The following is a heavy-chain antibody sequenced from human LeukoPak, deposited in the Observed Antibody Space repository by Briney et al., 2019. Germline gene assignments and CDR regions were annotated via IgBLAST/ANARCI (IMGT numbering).Heavy chain of an antibody. V-gene: IGHV3-7*04. Sequence: GGSLRLSCAASGFTFDDYGMSWVRQAPGKGLEWVANIKQDGSEKNYVDSVKGRFTISRDNGKKSLYLQMNSLRAEDTAVYYCARGNWEPSDYWGQGALVTVSS. CDR2: IKQDGSEK. CDR1: GFTFDDYG. CDR3: ARGNWEPSDY. D-gene: IGHD7-27*01. J-gene: IGHJ4*02.